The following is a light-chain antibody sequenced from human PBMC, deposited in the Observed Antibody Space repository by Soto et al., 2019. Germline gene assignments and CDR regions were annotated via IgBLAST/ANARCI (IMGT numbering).Light chain of an antibody. CDR2: EVS. V-gene: IGLV2-14*01. CDR3: SSYTASSTYV. CDR1: SSDVGYYNY. Sequence: QSVLTQPASVPGSPGQSITISCTGTSSDVGYYNYVSWFQEHPGKAPKLMIYEVSNRPSGVANRFSGSKSGNTASLTISGLQAEDEADYYCSSYTASSTYVFGTGTKVTVL. J-gene: IGLJ1*01.